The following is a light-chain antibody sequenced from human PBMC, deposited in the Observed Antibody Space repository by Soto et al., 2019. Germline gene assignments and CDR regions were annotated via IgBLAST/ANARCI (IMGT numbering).Light chain of an antibody. CDR3: ISYTTSSTYV. CDR1: SSDVGGYNL. CDR2: EVT. V-gene: IGLV2-14*01. J-gene: IGLJ1*01. Sequence: QSALSEPSSLSGSPAQSIIISCSGTSSDVGGYNLVSWYRQHPGNAPKLLIYEVTNRPSGVSNRFSGSKSGNTASLTISGLQAEDEADYYCISYTTSSTYVFGNGTKVTVL.